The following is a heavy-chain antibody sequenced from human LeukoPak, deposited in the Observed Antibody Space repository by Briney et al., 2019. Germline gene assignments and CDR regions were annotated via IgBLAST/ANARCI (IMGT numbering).Heavy chain of an antibody. CDR3: ARAGPTGTNDAFDI. J-gene: IGHJ3*02. V-gene: IGHV3-53*01. D-gene: IGHD1-1*01. Sequence: PGGSLRLSCAASGFTVSRNYMTWVRQAPGKGLEWVSVIYRGGSTYYADSVKGRFTISRDNSKNTLYLQMNSLRAEDTAVYYCARAGPTGTNDAFDIWGQGTMVTASS. CDR2: IYRGGST. CDR1: GFTVSRNY.